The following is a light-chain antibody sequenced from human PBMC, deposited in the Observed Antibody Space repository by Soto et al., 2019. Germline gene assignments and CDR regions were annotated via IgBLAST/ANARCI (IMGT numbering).Light chain of an antibody. CDR3: HQRQYWPPLT. V-gene: IGKV3-11*01. CDR2: DAF. CDR1: LSVSVY. Sequence: EVVMTQSPATLSLSPGERATLSCRASLSVSVYLDWYQQKPGQAPRLLISDAFNRATGVPARFSGSGSGTNFTRPIRSLQPEDFAVYYCHQRQYWPPLTFGQGTRLEIK. J-gene: IGKJ5*01.